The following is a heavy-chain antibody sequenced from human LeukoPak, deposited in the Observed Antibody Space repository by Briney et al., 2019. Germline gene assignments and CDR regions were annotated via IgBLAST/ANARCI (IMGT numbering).Heavy chain of an antibody. J-gene: IGHJ6*02. V-gene: IGHV3-53*01. CDR1: GFTVSSNY. CDR3: ARVVVTGFKPHYYYGMDV. D-gene: IGHD4-23*01. CDR2: IYSGGST. Sequence: GGSLRLSCAASGFTVSSNYMSWVRQAPGKGLEWVSVIYSGGSTYYADSVKGRFTISRDNSKNTLYLQMNSLRAEDTAVYYCARVVVTGFKPHYYYGMDVWGQGTTVTVSS.